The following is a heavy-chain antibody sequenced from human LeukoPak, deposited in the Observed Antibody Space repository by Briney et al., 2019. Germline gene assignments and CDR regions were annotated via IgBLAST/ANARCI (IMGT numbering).Heavy chain of an antibody. Sequence: GASVKVSCKASVYTFTSYDINWVRQAPGQGLEWMGWINPNSGGTNYAQKFQGRVTMTRDTSISTAYMELSRLRSDDTAVYYCARVGSPKRFLYVVDYWGQGTLVTVSS. J-gene: IGHJ4*02. D-gene: IGHD3-16*01. CDR3: ARVGSPKRFLYVVDY. CDR2: INPNSGGT. CDR1: VYTFTSYD. V-gene: IGHV1-2*02.